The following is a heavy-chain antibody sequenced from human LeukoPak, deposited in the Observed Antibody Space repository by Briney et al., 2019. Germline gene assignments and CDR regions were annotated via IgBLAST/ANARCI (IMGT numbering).Heavy chain of an antibody. CDR2: IIPILGIA. CDR1: GGTFSSYT. V-gene: IGHV1-69*04. CDR3: ARDLGIEVAAIGYYYYRDV. Sequence: ASVKVSCKASGGTFSSYTISWVRQAPGQGLEWMGRIIPILGIANYAQKFQGRVTITADKSTSTAYMELSSLRSEDTAVYYCARDLGIEVAAIGYYYYRDVWGKGPRSPSP. J-gene: IGHJ6*03. D-gene: IGHD6-19*01.